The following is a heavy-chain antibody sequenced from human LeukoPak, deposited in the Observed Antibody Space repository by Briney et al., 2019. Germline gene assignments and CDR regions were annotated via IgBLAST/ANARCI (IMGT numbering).Heavy chain of an antibody. CDR2: ISGSGGST. J-gene: IGHJ4*02. Sequence: GGSLRLSCAASGFTFNSYGMSWVRQSPGRGLEWVSVISGSGGSTYYADSVKGRFTISRDNSKNTLYLQMNSLRAEDTAVYYCAKVFRRGGTIDYWGQGTLVTVSS. V-gene: IGHV3-23*01. CDR3: AKVFRRGGTIDY. D-gene: IGHD3-10*01. CDR1: GFTFNSYG.